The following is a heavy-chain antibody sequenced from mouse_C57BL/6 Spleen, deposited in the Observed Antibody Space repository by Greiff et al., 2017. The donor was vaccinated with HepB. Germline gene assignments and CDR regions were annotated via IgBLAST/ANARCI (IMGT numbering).Heavy chain of an antibody. D-gene: IGHD2-3*01. CDR2: IDPSDSYT. J-gene: IGHJ2*01. Sequence: QVQLQQPGAELVMPGASVKLSCKASGYTFTSYWMHWVKQRPGQGLEWIGEIDPSDSYTNYNQKFKGKSTLTVDKSSSTAYMQLSSLTSEDSAVYYCARDGYFDYWGQGTTLPVSS. CDR1: GYTFTSYW. CDR3: ARDGYFDY. V-gene: IGHV1-69*01.